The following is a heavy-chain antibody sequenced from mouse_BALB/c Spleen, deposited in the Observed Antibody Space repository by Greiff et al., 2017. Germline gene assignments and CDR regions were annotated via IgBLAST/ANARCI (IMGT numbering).Heavy chain of an antibody. D-gene: IGHD1-1*02. J-gene: IGHJ3*01. V-gene: IGHV1S81*02. CDR3: TLYGDWFAY. CDR1: GYTFTSYW. Sequence: QVQLQQPGAELVKPGASVKLSCKASGYTFTSYWMHWVKQRPGQGLEWIGEINPSNGRTNYNEKFKSKATLTVDKSSSTAYMQLSSLTSEDSAVYYCTLYGDWFAYWGQGTLVTVSA. CDR2: INPSNGRT.